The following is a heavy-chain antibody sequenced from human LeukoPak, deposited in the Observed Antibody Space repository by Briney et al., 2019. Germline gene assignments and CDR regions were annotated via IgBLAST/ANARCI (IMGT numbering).Heavy chain of an antibody. Sequence: GGSLRLSCAASAFTFSSSAMIWVRQAPAKGLEWVSSITGSGGNTYYADSVKGRFTISRDNSKNTLYLQVNSLRAEDTAVYYCANGRAGNWNYEFAYWGQGTLVTVSS. CDR2: ITGSGGNT. D-gene: IGHD1-7*01. CDR3: ANGRAGNWNYEFAY. J-gene: IGHJ4*02. CDR1: AFTFSSSA. V-gene: IGHV3-23*01.